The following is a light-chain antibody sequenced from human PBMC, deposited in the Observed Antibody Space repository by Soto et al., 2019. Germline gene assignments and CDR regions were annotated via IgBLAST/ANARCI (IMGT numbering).Light chain of an antibody. CDR3: QQYNSHWSWT. CDR2: DAS. Sequence: IQMTQSPSTLSASVGYRVTITCRSSQSISSWLAWYQQKPGKAPKLLIYDASSLESGVPSRFSGSGSGTEFTLTISNLQPEDFAMYYCQQYNSHWSWTFGQGTKVDIK. V-gene: IGKV1-5*01. CDR1: QSISSW. J-gene: IGKJ1*01.